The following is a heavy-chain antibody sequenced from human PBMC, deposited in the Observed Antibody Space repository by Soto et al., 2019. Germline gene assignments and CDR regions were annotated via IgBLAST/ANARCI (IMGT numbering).Heavy chain of an antibody. CDR2: IHYTGAT. V-gene: IGHV4-59*01. J-gene: IGHJ4*02. CDR1: RGSINDSY. CDR3: VRVAAGGLFAS. Sequence: SETLSLTCTVSRGSINDSYWTWIRQPPGKSLEWIGYIHYTGATNHNPSLRGRVTMSVDTSNNQFSLKLSSVTAADTAVYYCVRVAAGGLFASWCPGNIVTVSS. D-gene: IGHD2-15*01.